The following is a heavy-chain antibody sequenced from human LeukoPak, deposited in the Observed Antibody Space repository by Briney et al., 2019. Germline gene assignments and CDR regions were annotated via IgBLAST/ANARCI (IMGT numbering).Heavy chain of an antibody. J-gene: IGHJ6*02. CDR3: ARDGSGWPDYYYYGMDV. Sequence: GASVKVSCKASGYTFTSYGISWVRQASGQGLEWMGWISAYNGNTNYAQKLQGRVTMTTDTSTSTAYMELRSLRSDDTAVYYCARDGSGWPDYYYYGMDVWGQGTTVTVSS. D-gene: IGHD6-19*01. V-gene: IGHV1-18*01. CDR2: ISAYNGNT. CDR1: GYTFTSYG.